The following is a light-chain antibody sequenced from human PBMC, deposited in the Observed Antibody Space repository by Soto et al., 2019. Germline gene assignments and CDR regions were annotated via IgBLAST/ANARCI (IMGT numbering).Light chain of an antibody. CDR1: QSVSSD. J-gene: IGKJ4*01. CDR3: QQYGSSRLT. CDR2: GAS. Sequence: EIVLTQSPGTLSFSPGERATLSCRASQSVSSDLAWYQQKPGQAPRLLIYGASSRAIGIPDRFSGSGSGTDFTLTVSRLEPEDFAVYYCQQYGSSRLTFGGGTKVEIK. V-gene: IGKV3-20*01.